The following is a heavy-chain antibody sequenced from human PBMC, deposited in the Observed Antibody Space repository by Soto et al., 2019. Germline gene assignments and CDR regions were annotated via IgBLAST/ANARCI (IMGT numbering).Heavy chain of an antibody. V-gene: IGHV3-23*05. J-gene: IGHJ4*02. Sequence: EVPLLESGGGLVQPGVSLRLSCAASGFTLNSYAMSWVRQAPGKGLEWVSAIGSDGTAIQYADSAKGRFTISKDNSKYMLYLQMNSLRAEDTAVYSCAIPGLTVPGTRYFDHWGQGALVTVSS. CDR3: AIPGLTVPGTRYFDH. CDR1: GFTLNSYA. CDR2: IGSDGTAI. D-gene: IGHD6-19*01.